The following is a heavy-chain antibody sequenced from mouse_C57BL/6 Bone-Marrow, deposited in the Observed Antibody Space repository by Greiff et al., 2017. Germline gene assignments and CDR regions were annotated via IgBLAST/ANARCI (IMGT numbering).Heavy chain of an antibody. CDR1: GYTFTNYW. D-gene: IGHD3-1*01. V-gene: IGHV1-63*01. CDR2: IYPGGGYT. J-gene: IGHJ4*01. Sequence: QVQLKESGAELVRPGTSVKMSCKASGYTFTNYWIGWAKQRPGHGLEWIGDIYPGGGYTNYNEKFKGKATLTADKSSSTAYMQFSSLTSEDSAIYYGAREGAFYYAMDYWGQGTSVTVSS. CDR3: AREGAFYYAMDY.